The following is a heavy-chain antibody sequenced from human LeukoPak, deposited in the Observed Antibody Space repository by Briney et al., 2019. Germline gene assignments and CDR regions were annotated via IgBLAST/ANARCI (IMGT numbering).Heavy chain of an antibody. CDR3: AKDREGATFDN. J-gene: IGHJ4*02. CDR1: GFTFSNYD. D-gene: IGHD1-26*01. V-gene: IGHV3-30*18. Sequence: PGRSLRLSCAASGFTFSNYDMHWVRQAPGKGLEWVAVISYDGSSKYYADSVKGRFTISRDNSKNTVYLQMNSLRAEDTAVYYCAKDREGATFDNWGQGTLVTVSS. CDR2: ISYDGSSK.